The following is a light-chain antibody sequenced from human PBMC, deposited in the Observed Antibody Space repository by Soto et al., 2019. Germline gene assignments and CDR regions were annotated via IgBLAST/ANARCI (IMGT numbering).Light chain of an antibody. V-gene: IGKV1-5*01. CDR1: QSISTW. CDR2: HAS. Sequence: DIQMTQSPSTLSAYVGDRVTFTCRASQSISTWLAWYQQKPGKAPKLLIYHASSLQSDVPSRFSGSGSGTEFTLTISALQTDDFASYYCQQYMNYATFGQGTKVEIK. CDR3: QQYMNYAT. J-gene: IGKJ1*01.